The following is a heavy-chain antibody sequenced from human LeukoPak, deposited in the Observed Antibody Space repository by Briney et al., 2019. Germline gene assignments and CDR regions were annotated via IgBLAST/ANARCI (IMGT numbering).Heavy chain of an antibody. CDR2: ISSTSSTV. Sequence: GGSLRLSCAVSGFTFSSYSMTWVRQAPGKGLEWVSYISSTSSTVYYADSVKGRFTISRDNVKNSLYLQMNSLRAEDTAVYYCARGRDSSSSYPGYWGQGTLVTVSS. CDR3: ARGRDSSSSYPGY. D-gene: IGHD6-6*01. CDR1: GFTFSSYS. J-gene: IGHJ4*02. V-gene: IGHV3-48*01.